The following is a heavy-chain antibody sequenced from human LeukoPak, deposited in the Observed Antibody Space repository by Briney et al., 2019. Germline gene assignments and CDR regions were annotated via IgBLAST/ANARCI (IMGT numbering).Heavy chain of an antibody. D-gene: IGHD2-15*01. Sequence: SQTLSLTCTVSGGSISSGGYYWSWIRQHPGKGLEWIGYIYYSGSTYYNPSLKSRVTISVDTSKNQFSLKLSSVTAADTAVYYCARAGYCSGGSCYWDYWGQGTLVTVSS. V-gene: IGHV4-31*03. CDR3: ARAGYCSGGSCYWDY. J-gene: IGHJ4*02. CDR2: IYYSGST. CDR1: GGSISSGGYY.